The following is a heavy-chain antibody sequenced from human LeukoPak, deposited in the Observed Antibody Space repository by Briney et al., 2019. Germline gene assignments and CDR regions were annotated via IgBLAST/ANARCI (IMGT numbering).Heavy chain of an antibody. V-gene: IGHV4-59*01. Sequence: SETLSLTCTVSGGSISSYYWSWIRQPPGKGLEWIGYIYYGGSTNYNPSLKSRVTISVDTSKNQFSLKLSSVTAADTAVYYCARSPKRRYYFDYWGQGTLVTVSS. CDR3: ARSPKRRYYFDY. J-gene: IGHJ4*02. CDR2: IYYGGST. CDR1: GGSISSYY.